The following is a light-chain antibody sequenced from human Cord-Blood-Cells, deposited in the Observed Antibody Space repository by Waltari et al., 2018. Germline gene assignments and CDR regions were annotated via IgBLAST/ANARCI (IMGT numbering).Light chain of an antibody. CDR1: SSNIGRNT. V-gene: IGLV1-44*01. CDR3: AAWDDSLNGSYWV. J-gene: IGLJ3*02. Sequence: QSVLTQPPSASGTPGQRVTISCSGSSSNIGRNTVNWYQQLPGTAPKLLIYSNNQRPSGVPDRFSGSKSGTSASLAISGLQSEDEADYYCAAWDDSLNGSYWVFGGGTKLTVL. CDR2: SNN.